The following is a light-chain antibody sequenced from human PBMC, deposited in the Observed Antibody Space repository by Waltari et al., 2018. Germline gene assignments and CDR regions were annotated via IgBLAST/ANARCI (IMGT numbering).Light chain of an antibody. CDR1: SSDVGSYKF. CDR2: EVS. V-gene: IGLV2-23*02. J-gene: IGLJ2*01. CDR3: CSYAGSHVL. Sequence: QSALTQPASVSGSPGQSISISCTGTSSDVGSYKFVSWYQQHPGEVPKLMIYEVSKRPLGFFNRFSCSKSGDTASLTISGLQAEDDADYYCCSYAGSHVLFGVGTKLTVL.